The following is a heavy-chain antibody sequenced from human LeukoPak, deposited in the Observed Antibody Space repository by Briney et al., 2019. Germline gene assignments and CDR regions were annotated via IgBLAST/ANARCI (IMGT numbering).Heavy chain of an antibody. CDR2: ISGSGGST. J-gene: IGHJ4*02. CDR3: AKDRIWFGGRIDY. D-gene: IGHD3-10*01. Sequence: GGSLRLSCAASGFTFSNAWMSWVRQAPGKGLEWVSAISGSGGSTYYADSVKGRFTISRDNSKNTLYLQMNSLRAEDTAVYYCAKDRIWFGGRIDYWGQGTLVTVSS. CDR1: GFTFSNAW. V-gene: IGHV3-23*01.